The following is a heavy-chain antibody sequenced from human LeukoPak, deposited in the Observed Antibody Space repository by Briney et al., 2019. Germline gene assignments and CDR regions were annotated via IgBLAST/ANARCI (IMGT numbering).Heavy chain of an antibody. CDR2: IGGSGDKT. D-gene: IGHD1-14*01. CDR3: AKGRISPDS. V-gene: IGHV3-23*01. J-gene: IGHJ4*02. Sequence: GGSLRLSCAASGFTFRNYGMSWVRQAPGKGLEWVSGIGGSGDKTYYADSVKGRFSISRDNSKNTLYLQMHSLRAEDTALYYCAKGRISPDSWGQGTLVTVSS. CDR1: GFTFRNYG.